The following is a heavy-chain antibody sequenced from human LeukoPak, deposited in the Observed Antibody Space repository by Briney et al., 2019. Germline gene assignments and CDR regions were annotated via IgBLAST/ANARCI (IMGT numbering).Heavy chain of an antibody. CDR2: IYYSGST. D-gene: IGHD3-3*01. Sequence: SETLSLTCTVSGGSISSYYWSWIRQPPGKGLEWIGYIYYSGSTNYNPSLKSRVTISVDTSKNQFSLKLSSVTAADTAVYHCARTYYDFWSGYHRSYNWFDPWGQGTLVTVSS. J-gene: IGHJ5*02. CDR1: GGSISSYY. CDR3: ARTYYDFWSGYHRSYNWFDP. V-gene: IGHV4-59*01.